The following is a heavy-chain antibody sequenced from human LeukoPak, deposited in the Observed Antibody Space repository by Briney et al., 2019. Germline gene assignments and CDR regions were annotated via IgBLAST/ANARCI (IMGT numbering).Heavy chain of an antibody. CDR2: IYYSGST. V-gene: IGHV4-59*01. CDR1: GGSIRSYY. CDR3: AREEQGGSDAFDI. Sequence: PSETLSLTCTVSGGSIRSYYWSWIRQPPGKGLEWIGYIYYSGSTNYNPSLKSRVTISVDTSKNQFSLKLSSVTAADTAVYYCAREEQGGSDAFDIWGQGTMVTVSS. J-gene: IGHJ3*02.